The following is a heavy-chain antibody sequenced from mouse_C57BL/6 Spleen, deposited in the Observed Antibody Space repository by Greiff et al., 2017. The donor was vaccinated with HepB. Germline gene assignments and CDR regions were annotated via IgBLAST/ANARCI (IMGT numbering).Heavy chain of an antibody. Sequence: EVQLQQSGGGLVQPGGSLSLSCAASGFTFTDYYMSWVRQPPGKALEWLGFIRNKANGYTTEYSASVKGRFTISRDNSQSILYLQMNALRAEDSATYYCAAQTDYYAMDYWGQGTSVTVSS. J-gene: IGHJ4*01. CDR3: AAQTDYYAMDY. CDR2: IRNKANGYTT. CDR1: GFTFTDYY. V-gene: IGHV7-3*01.